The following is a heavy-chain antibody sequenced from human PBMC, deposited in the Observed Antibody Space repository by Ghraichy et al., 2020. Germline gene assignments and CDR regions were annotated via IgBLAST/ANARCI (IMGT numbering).Heavy chain of an antibody. CDR3: ARHSRAAVGNIYFYYGMDV. CDR2: IYYSGST. CDR1: GGSISSSSYY. D-gene: IGHD6-13*01. V-gene: IGHV4-39*01. J-gene: IGHJ6*02. Sequence: SETLSLTCTVSGGSISSSSYYWGWISQPPGKGLEWIGSIYYSGSTYYNPSLKSRVTISVDTSKNQFSLKLSSVTAADTAVYYCARHSRAAVGNIYFYYGMDVWGQGTTVTVSS.